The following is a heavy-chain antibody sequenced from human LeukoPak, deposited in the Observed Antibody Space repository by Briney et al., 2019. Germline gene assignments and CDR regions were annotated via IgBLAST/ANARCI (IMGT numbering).Heavy chain of an antibody. D-gene: IGHD6-13*01. V-gene: IGHV3-23*01. CDR1: GFTFSSYA. Sequence: PGGSLRLSRAASGFTFSSYAMSWVCQAPGKGLEWVSAISGSGGSTYYADSVKGRFTISRDNSKNTLYLQMHSLRAEDTAVYYCAKDYRTQQLVPVFDYWGQGTLVTVSS. CDR2: ISGSGGST. J-gene: IGHJ4*02. CDR3: AKDYRTQQLVPVFDY.